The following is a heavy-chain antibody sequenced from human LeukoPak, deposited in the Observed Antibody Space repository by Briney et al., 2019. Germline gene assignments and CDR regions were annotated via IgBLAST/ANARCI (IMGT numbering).Heavy chain of an antibody. D-gene: IGHD2-21*02. V-gene: IGHV3-30*18. Sequence: GGSLRLSCAASGFTFSSYGMHWVRQAPGKGLEWVAVISYDGSNKYYADSVKGRFTISGDNSKNTLYLQMNSLRAEDTAVYYCAKSIVVVTAYLDYWGQGTLVTVSS. CDR2: ISYDGSNK. J-gene: IGHJ4*02. CDR3: AKSIVVVTAYLDY. CDR1: GFTFSSYG.